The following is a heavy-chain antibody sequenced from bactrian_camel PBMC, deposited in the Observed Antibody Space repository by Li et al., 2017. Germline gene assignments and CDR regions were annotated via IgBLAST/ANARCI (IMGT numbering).Heavy chain of an antibody. CDR2: ITRIHGGT. D-gene: IGHD6*01. CDR1: GKTNVLNC. Sequence: HVQLVESGGGLVQPGGSLNLSCAATGKTNVLNCMGWFRQAPGKEREGVAVITRIHGGTEYADSVKGRFVISQDSNKNILYLQMNNLTPEDTAMYYCAADTY. V-gene: IGHV3S53*01.